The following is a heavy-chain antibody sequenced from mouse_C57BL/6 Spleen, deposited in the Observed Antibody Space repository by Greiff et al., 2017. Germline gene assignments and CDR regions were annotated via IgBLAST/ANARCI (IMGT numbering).Heavy chain of an antibody. V-gene: IGHV1-50*01. J-gene: IGHJ1*03. CDR2: IDPSDSYT. Sequence: QVQLQQSGAELVKPGASVKLSCKASGYTFTSYWMQWVKQRPGQGLEWIGEIDPSDSYTNYNQKFKGKATLTVDTSSSTAYMQLSSLTSEDSAVYYCAKRGYYGSSYVDWYFDVWGTGTTVTVSS. CDR1: GYTFTSYW. CDR3: AKRGYYGSSYVDWYFDV. D-gene: IGHD1-1*01.